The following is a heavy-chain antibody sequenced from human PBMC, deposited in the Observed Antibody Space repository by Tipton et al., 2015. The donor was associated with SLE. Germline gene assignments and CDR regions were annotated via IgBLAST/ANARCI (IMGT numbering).Heavy chain of an antibody. CDR2: IYYSGST. V-gene: IGHV4-59*12. J-gene: IGHJ4*02. CDR3: ARGPPVDY. CDR1: GGSISSYY. Sequence: TLSLTCTVSGGSISSYYWSWIRQPPGKGLEWIGYIYYSGSTNYNPSLKSRVTISVDTSKNQFSLKLSSVTAADTAVYYCARGPPVDYWGQGTLVTVSS.